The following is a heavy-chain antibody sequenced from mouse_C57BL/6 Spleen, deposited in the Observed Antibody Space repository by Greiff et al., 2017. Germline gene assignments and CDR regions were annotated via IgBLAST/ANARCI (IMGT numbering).Heavy chain of an antibody. D-gene: IGHD1-1*01. CDR1: GFTFSDYG. CDR2: ISNLAYSI. V-gene: IGHV5-15*04. Sequence: DVMLVESGGGLVQPGGSLKLSCAASGFTFSDYGMAWVRQAPRKGPEWVAFISNLAYSIYYADTVTGRFTISRENAKNTLYLEMSSLRSEDTAMYYCARRGSSDWYCDVWGTGTTVTVSS. J-gene: IGHJ1*03. CDR3: ARRGSSDWYCDV.